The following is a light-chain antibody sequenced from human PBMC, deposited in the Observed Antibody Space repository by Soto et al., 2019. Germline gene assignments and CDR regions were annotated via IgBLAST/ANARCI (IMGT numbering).Light chain of an antibody. CDR1: TGAVTSGNY. V-gene: IGLV7-43*01. CDR3: LLYYGGAHLV. CDR2: TTN. Sequence: QTVVTQEPSLTVSPGGTVTLTCTSSTGAVTSGNYPSWFQQKPGQAPRTLIYTTNSRHSWTPARFSGSLLGGKAALTLSGVQPEDEADYYCLLYYGGAHLVFGGGTKVTVL. J-gene: IGLJ2*01.